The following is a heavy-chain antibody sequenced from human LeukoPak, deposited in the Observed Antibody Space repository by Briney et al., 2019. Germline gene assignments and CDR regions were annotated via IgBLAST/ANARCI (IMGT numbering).Heavy chain of an antibody. CDR3: GRDPFGGLGNWFDP. V-gene: IGHV4-61*02. CDR1: GGSISSGGYY. CDR2: IYSSGSI. Sequence: SETLSLTCTVSGGSISSGGYYWSWIRQPAGKGLEWIGRIYSSGSINYNPSLKSRVTISMDTSKNQFSLKLSSVTAADTAVYYCGRDPFGGLGNWFDPRGQGTLVNVFS. D-gene: IGHD3-16*01. J-gene: IGHJ5*02.